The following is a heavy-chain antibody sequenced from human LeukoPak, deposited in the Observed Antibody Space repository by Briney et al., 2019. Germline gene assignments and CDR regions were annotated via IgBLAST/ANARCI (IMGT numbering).Heavy chain of an antibody. V-gene: IGHV3-21*01. Sequence: GGSLRLSCAASGFTFSSYSMNWVRQAPGKGLEWASSISSSSSYIYYADSVKGRFTISRDNAKNSLYLQMNSLRAEDTAVYYCARDRFITMVREPNWFDPWGQGTLVTVSS. J-gene: IGHJ5*02. CDR2: ISSSSSYI. D-gene: IGHD3-10*01. CDR1: GFTFSSYS. CDR3: ARDRFITMVREPNWFDP.